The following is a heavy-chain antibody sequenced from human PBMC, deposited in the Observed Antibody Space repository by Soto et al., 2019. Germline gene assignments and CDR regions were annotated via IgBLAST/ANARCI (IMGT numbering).Heavy chain of an antibody. CDR2: IFYTGST. CDR1: GGPISSYY. CDR3: ARHVKNLEWLNWFDP. V-gene: IGHV4-59*08. D-gene: IGHD3-3*01. J-gene: IGHJ5*02. Sequence: SETLSLTCAVSGGPISSYYLSWIRQSPGKGLEWVGYIFYTGSTNYNPSLKSRVTISVDTSKNQFSLKLSSVTAADTAVYYCARHVKNLEWLNWFDPWGQGTLVTVSS.